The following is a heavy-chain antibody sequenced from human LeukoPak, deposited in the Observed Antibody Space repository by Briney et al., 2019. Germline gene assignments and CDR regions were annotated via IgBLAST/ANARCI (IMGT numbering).Heavy chain of an antibody. J-gene: IGHJ4*02. CDR1: GGSISSSNW. V-gene: IGHV4-4*02. D-gene: IGHD6-13*01. CDR2: IYHSGST. Sequence: SGTLSLTCAVSGGSISSSNWWSWVRPPPGKGLEWIGEIYHSGSTNYNPSLKSRVTISVDKSKNQFSLKLSSVTAADTAVYYCARGGTGYSSSWYWTPAIAPFDYRGQGTLVTVSS. CDR3: ARGGTGYSSSWYWTPAIAPFDY.